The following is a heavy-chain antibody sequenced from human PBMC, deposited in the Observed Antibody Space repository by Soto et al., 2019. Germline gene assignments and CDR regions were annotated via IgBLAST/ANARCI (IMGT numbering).Heavy chain of an antibody. D-gene: IGHD3-22*01. CDR1: GFTFSSYG. CDR3: AREGQTGTDYYARSGYRPYYYYYGMDV. J-gene: IGHJ6*02. Sequence: GGSLRLSCAASGFTFSSYGMHWVRQAPGKGLEWVAVIWYDGSNKYYADSVKGRFTISRDNSKNTLYLQMNSLRAEDTAVYYCAREGQTGTDYYARSGYRPYYYYYGMDVWGQGTTVTVSS. V-gene: IGHV3-33*01. CDR2: IWYDGSNK.